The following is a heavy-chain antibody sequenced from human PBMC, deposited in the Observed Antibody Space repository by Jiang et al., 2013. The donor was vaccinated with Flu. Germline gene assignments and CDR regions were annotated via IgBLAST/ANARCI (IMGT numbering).Heavy chain of an antibody. CDR3: ARIYDSSGYYFDY. J-gene: IGHJ4*02. Sequence: PTQTLTLTCTFSGFSLNTTGMCVSWIRQPPGKALEWLAIVDWDDDKYYSTSLKTRLTISKDTSKNQVVLIMTDMDPVDTATYYCARIYDSSGYYFDYWGQGTLVTVSS. CDR2: VDWDDDK. CDR1: GFSLNTTGMC. V-gene: IGHV2-70*01. D-gene: IGHD3-22*01.